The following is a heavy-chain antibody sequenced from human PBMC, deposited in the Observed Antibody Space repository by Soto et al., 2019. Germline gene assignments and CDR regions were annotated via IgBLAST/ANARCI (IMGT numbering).Heavy chain of an antibody. CDR1: GCSISSGGYY. Sequence: PSDTLSLTCAVSGCSISSGGYYWSWILQHPGKGLEWIGYIYYSGSGSTFYNPSLKSRVTISIDTSKNQFSLKLSSVTAADTAVYVCAKDSLLSSGRMDVWGQGTTVSVSS. J-gene: IGHJ6*02. CDR2: IYYSGSGST. CDR3: AKDSLLSSGRMDV. D-gene: IGHD2-2*01. V-gene: IGHV4-31*11.